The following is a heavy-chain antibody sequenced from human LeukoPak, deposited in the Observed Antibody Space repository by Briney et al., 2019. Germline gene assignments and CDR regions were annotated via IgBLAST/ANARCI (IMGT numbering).Heavy chain of an antibody. CDR1: GFTFNNYG. CDR3: AKDLSSGSYFEAVFDY. V-gene: IGHV3-9*01. J-gene: IGHJ4*02. CDR2: ISWNSGSI. D-gene: IGHD1-26*01. Sequence: GKSLRLSCAASGFTFNNYGTHRVRQAPGKGLEWVSGISWNSGSIGYADSVKGRFTISRDNAKNSLYLQMNSLRAEDTALYYCAKDLSSGSYFEAVFDYWGQGTLVTVSS.